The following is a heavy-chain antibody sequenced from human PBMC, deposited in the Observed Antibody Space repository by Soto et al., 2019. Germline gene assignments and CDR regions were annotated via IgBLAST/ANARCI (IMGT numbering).Heavy chain of an antibody. Sequence: SETLSLTCTVSGGSISSYYWSWIRQPPGKGLEWIGYIYYSGSTNYNPSLKSRVTISVDTSKNQFSLKLSSVTAADTAVYYCARGRIWDRYYYDSSGYYSDTYYFDYWGQGTLVTVSS. D-gene: IGHD3-22*01. CDR2: IYYSGST. CDR3: ARGRIWDRYYYDSSGYYSDTYYFDY. CDR1: GGSISSYY. V-gene: IGHV4-59*01. J-gene: IGHJ4*02.